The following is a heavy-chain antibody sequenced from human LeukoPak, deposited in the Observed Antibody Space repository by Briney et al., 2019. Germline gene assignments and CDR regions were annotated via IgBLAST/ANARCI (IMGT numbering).Heavy chain of an antibody. J-gene: IGHJ4*02. D-gene: IGHD1-26*01. CDR2: IKQDGSEK. CDR1: GFNFSRYA. CDR3: ARDGRFDEGITKLTDY. V-gene: IGHV3-7*01. Sequence: PGGSLRLSCAASGFNFSRYAMSWVRQAPGKGLEWLTNIKQDGSEKYYVDSVKGRFTISRDNAKNSLYLQMNSLRAEDTAVYYCARDGRFDEGITKLTDYWGQGTLVTVSS.